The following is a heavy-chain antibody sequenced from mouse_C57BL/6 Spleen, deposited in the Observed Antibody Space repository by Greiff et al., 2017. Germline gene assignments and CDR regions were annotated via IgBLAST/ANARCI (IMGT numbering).Heavy chain of an antibody. J-gene: IGHJ2*01. CDR3: ARDTDYYFDY. D-gene: IGHD1-1*01. CDR1: GFTFSDYY. V-gene: IGHV5-16*01. Sequence: EVKVVESEGGLVQPGSSMELSCTASGFTFSDYYMAWVRQVPEKGLEWVANINYDGSSTYYLDSLKSRFIISRDNAKNILYLQMSSLKSEDTATYYCARDTDYYFDYWGQGTTLTVSS. CDR2: INYDGSST.